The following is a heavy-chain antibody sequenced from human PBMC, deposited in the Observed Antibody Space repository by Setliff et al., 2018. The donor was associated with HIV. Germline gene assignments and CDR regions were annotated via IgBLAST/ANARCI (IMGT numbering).Heavy chain of an antibody. CDR1: NGSISDSTYY. CDR3: ARSGGTGDFDY. CDR2: ISHSGST. V-gene: IGHV4-39*07. J-gene: IGHJ4*01. Sequence: PSETLSLTCIVSNGSISDSTYYWGWIRQSPGKGLEWIGSISHSGSTYQNPSLKSRVTISLDTSKNQFSLRLSSVTAADTAVYHCARSGGTGDFDYWGRGTLVTVSS. D-gene: IGHD1-7*01.